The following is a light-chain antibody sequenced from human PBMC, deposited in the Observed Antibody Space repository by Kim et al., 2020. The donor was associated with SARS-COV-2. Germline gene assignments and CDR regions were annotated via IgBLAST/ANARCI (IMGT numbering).Light chain of an antibody. CDR2: QAS. CDR3: QHYIRFPYT. J-gene: IGKJ2*01. V-gene: IGKV1-5*03. Sequence: DIQMTQSPSTLSASVGDRVTITCRASQIVETYLAWYQQKPGKAPTLLVYQASSLQVGVPSRFSGSGSGAEFTLTINSLQPYDFATYYCQHYIRFPYTFGQGTKLEI. CDR1: QIVETY.